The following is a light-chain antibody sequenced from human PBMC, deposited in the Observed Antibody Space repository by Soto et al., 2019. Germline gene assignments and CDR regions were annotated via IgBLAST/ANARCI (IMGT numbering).Light chain of an antibody. Sequence: EIVMTQSPATLSVSPGESATLSCRASQSISSELAWYQQKPGQPPRLLIYGASTRATGVPARFTGSGSGSDFTLTIIGLQSEDFAVYYCQQCHNWPLTFGQGTRLEI. V-gene: IGKV3-15*01. CDR1: QSISSE. J-gene: IGKJ2*01. CDR2: GAS. CDR3: QQCHNWPLT.